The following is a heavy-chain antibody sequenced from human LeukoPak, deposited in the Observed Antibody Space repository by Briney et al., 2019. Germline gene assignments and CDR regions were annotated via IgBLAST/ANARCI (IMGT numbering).Heavy chain of an antibody. Sequence: GGSLRLSCAASGFMFSSNWMSWVRLAPGKGLEWVSGISGSGDNTHYADSVKGRFTISRDNSKNTLYVQVNSLGTEDTAAYYCAKGSYYDSSGSFYFDYWGQGTLVTVSS. D-gene: IGHD3-22*01. V-gene: IGHV3-23*01. CDR2: ISGSGDNT. CDR1: GFMFSSNW. CDR3: AKGSYYDSSGSFYFDY. J-gene: IGHJ4*02.